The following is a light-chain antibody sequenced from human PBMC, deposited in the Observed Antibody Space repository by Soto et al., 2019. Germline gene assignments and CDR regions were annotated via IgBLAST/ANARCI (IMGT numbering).Light chain of an antibody. CDR1: QSITGSY. CDR3: QQYYSIPLT. Sequence: EIVLTRSPGTLSLSPGERATVSCRASQSITGSYLAWYQQTPGQAPRLLIYGASSRATGVPDRFSGSGSGTDFTLTISRLEPEDFAVYYCQQYYSIPLTFGGGTKVDIK. CDR2: GAS. J-gene: IGKJ4*01. V-gene: IGKV3-20*01.